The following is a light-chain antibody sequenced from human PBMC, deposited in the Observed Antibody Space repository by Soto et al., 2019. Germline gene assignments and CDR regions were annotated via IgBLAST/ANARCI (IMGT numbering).Light chain of an antibody. CDR2: DVN. J-gene: IGLJ1*01. Sequence: QSVLTQPRSVSGSPGQSVTISCTGTSSDVGGYNFVSWYQQYPGKAPKVIIYDVNERPSGVPDRFSGSKSGNTASLTISGLQAEDEADYYCCSYAGRYTYVFGNGTKVTVL. CDR3: CSYAGRYTYV. CDR1: SSDVGGYNF. V-gene: IGLV2-11*01.